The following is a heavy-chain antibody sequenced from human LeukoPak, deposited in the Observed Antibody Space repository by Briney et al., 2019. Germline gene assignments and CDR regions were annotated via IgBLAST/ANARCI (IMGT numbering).Heavy chain of an antibody. V-gene: IGHV3-7*01. Sequence: GGSLRLSCAASGFSYSAQWMTWVRQAAGKGLEWVAHITPDGSEKYYVDSVKGRFTISRDNAKNSLYLQMNSLRAEDKAVYYCARDFVAMVRGVLPDYWGQGTLVTVSS. D-gene: IGHD3-10*01. CDR1: GFSYSAQW. CDR3: ARDFVAMVRGVLPDY. J-gene: IGHJ4*02. CDR2: ITPDGSEK.